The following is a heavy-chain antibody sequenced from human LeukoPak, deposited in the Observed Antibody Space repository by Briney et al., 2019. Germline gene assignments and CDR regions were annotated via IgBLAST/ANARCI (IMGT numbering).Heavy chain of an antibody. CDR1: GYTFTAYY. Sequence: ASVKVSCKASGYTFTAYYIHWVRQAPGEGLEWMGWINPNTGGTNYAQKFQGRVTMTRDTSISTAYMELSRLRSDDTAVYYCARVDRPYSSSVGYWGQGTLVTVSS. CDR3: ARVDRPYSSSVGY. J-gene: IGHJ4*02. CDR2: INPNTGGT. V-gene: IGHV1-2*02. D-gene: IGHD6-19*01.